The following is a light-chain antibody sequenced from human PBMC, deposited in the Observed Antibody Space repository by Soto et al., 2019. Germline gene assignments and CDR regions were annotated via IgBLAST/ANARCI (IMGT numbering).Light chain of an antibody. J-gene: IGKJ1*01. V-gene: IGKV1-5*03. CDR1: QSIRSTW. Sequence: DDQMTQSPSTLSASVGDKVTITCRASQSIRSTWLAWFQQRPGKAPNVLIYKGSTLASGVSSRFSGSGSGTEFTLTISSLQPDDFATYFCQQYAAQSPWTFGQGTRVE. CDR2: KGS. CDR3: QQYAAQSPWT.